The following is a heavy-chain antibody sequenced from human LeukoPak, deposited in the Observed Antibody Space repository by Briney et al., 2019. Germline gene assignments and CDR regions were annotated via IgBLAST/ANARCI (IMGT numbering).Heavy chain of an antibody. V-gene: IGHV3-33*01. CDR3: AREIFGSGSYPDY. Sequence: STXDMXGVREAPGKGVXWXXLIWHYPCHTFYTSSVKVPFTISRDNSKNSVYLQMNSLGGEDTAVYYCAREIFGSGSYPDYWGQGTLVTVSS. J-gene: IGHJ4*02. CDR1: STXD. CDR2: IWHYPCHT. D-gene: IGHD3-10*01.